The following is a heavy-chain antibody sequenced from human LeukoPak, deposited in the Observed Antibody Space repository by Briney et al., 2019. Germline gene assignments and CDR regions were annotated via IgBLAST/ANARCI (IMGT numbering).Heavy chain of an antibody. Sequence: GASVKVSCKASGYTFTSYAINWVRQAPGQGLEWMGWLNTNTGNPTYAQGFTGRFVFSLDTSVNTAYLQISSLKTEDSAVYYCAKASFLTGTTFHSLDPWGQGTLVTVSS. J-gene: IGHJ5*02. CDR3: AKASFLTGTTFHSLDP. D-gene: IGHD1-20*01. V-gene: IGHV7-4-1*02. CDR2: LNTNTGNP. CDR1: GYTFTSYA.